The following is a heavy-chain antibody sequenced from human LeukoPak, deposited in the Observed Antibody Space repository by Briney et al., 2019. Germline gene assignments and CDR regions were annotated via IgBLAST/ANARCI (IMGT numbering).Heavy chain of an antibody. CDR1: GSTFSSYA. J-gene: IGHJ5*02. CDR2: IIPIFGTA. D-gene: IGHD3-10*01. CDR3: AAELRGVGMGDP. V-gene: IGHV1-69*06. Sequence: SVKVSCKASGSTFSSYAISWVRQAPGQGLEWMGGIIPIFGTANYAQKFQGRVTITADKSTSTAYMELSSLRSEDTAVYYCAAELRGVGMGDPWGQGTLVTVSS.